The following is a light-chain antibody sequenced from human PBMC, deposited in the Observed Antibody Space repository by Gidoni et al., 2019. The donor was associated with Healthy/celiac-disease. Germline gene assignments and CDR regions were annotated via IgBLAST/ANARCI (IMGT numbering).Light chain of an antibody. Sequence: SYELTQPPSVYVSPGQTASIACSGAKCVDKYACWYQQKPGQSPVLVIYPDSKRPSGIPARFSGSTSGNTATLSIRGTPAMDEADYFCQAWDSSSSFGGGTKLTVL. CDR3: QAWDSSSS. V-gene: IGLV3-1*01. CDR1: KCVDKY. CDR2: PDS. J-gene: IGLJ2*01.